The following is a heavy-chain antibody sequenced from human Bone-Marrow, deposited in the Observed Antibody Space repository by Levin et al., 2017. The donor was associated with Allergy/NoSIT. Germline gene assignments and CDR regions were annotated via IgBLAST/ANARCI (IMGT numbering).Heavy chain of an antibody. J-gene: IGHJ4*02. Sequence: PGGSLRLSCATSGFNFKGAWMNWVRQAPGKGLEWVGRIKSEADGATADYNTPVKGRFVISRDDSKNMVYLQMSSLRTEDTAMYYCTPEGEATGWLTFDYWGQGTLVTVSS. CDR2: IKSEADGATA. CDR1: GFNFKGAW. CDR3: TPEGEATGWLTFDY. D-gene: IGHD3-9*01. V-gene: IGHV3-15*01.